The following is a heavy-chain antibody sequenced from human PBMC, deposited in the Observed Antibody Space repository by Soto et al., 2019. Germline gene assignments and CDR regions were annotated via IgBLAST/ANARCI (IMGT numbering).Heavy chain of an antibody. D-gene: IGHD2-2*01. J-gene: IGHJ5*02. V-gene: IGHV4-39*01. CDR1: GGSISSSSYY. Sequence: PSETLSLTCTVSGGSISSSSYYWGWIRQPPGKGLEWIGSIYYSGSTYYNPSLKSRVTISVDTSKNQFSLKLSSVTAADTAVYYCARQEDIVVVPASNWFDPWGQGTLVTVSS. CDR2: IYYSGST. CDR3: ARQEDIVVVPASNWFDP.